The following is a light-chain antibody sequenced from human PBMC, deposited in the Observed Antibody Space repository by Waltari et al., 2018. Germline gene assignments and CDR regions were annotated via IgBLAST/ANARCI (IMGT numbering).Light chain of an antibody. CDR3: QMYVRLPVT. CDR2: DAS. CDR1: QSVGRA. V-gene: IGKV3-20*01. J-gene: IGKJ1*01. Sequence: VLTQSPGPLAFSPGGRGTLSCRASQSVGRALAWYQQKPSQAPRLLIYDASSRATGISDKFSGSGCWTDFSLTISRVEPEDFAVYFCQMYVRLPVTFGQGIKVEVK.